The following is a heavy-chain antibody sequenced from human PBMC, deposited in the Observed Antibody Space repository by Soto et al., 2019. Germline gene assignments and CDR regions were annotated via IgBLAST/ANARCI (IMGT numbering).Heavy chain of an antibody. CDR1: GYTFTSYG. J-gene: IGHJ5*02. D-gene: IGHD3-3*01. Sequence: GASVKASCKASGYTFTSYGISWVRQAPGQGHEWMGWISAYNGNTNYAQKLQGRVTMTTDTSTSTAYMELRSLRSDDTAVYYCARVPPKYYDFWSGYYTGFDPWGQGTLVTVSS. CDR2: ISAYNGNT. CDR3: ARVPPKYYDFWSGYYTGFDP. V-gene: IGHV1-18*01.